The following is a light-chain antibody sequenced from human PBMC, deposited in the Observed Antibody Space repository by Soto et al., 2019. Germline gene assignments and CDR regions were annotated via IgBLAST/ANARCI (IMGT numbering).Light chain of an antibody. CDR2: GAS. CDR1: QSVSSTY. V-gene: IGKV3-20*01. J-gene: IGKJ2*01. CDR3: QQYGSSPLYT. Sequence: EIVLTQSPGTLSLSPGERATLSCRASQSVSSTYLAWYQHKPGQAPRLLIYGASSRATGIPDRFSGSGSGTDFTLTISRLEPDDFAVYYCQQYGSSPLYTFGQGTTLEIK.